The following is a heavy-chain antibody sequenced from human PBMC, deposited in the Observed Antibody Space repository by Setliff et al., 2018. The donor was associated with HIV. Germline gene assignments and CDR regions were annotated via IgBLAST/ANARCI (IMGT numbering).Heavy chain of an antibody. V-gene: IGHV4-59*11. CDR3: ARGIKLDY. CDR2: IYYNGNT. Sequence: PSETLSLTCTVSGGSISSHYWSWIRLPPGKGLEWIGTIYYNGNTNYNPSLKSRVTILVDTSKNLFSLKLSSVTAADTAVYYCARGIKLDYWGQGTLVTVSS. CDR1: GGSISSHY. D-gene: IGHD6-6*01. J-gene: IGHJ4*02.